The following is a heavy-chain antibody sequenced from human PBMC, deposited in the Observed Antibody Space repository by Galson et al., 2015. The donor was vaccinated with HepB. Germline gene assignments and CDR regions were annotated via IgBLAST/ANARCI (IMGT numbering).Heavy chain of an antibody. CDR3: ARDISSWYFDY. J-gene: IGHJ4*02. V-gene: IGHV3-33*01. CDR1: GFTFSSYG. Sequence: SLRLSCAASGFTFSSYGMHWVRQAPGKGLEWVAVIWYDGSNKYYADSVKGRFTISRDNSKNTLYLQMNSLRAEDTAVYYCARDISSWYFDYWGQGTLVTVSS. CDR2: IWYDGSNK. D-gene: IGHD6-13*01.